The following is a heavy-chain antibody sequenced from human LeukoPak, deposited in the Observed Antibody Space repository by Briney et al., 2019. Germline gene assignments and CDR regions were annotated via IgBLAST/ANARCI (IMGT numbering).Heavy chain of an antibody. CDR3: TRVRGVIVEGFDY. J-gene: IGHJ4*02. V-gene: IGHV3-49*04. D-gene: IGHD3-10*01. CDR1: GFTLVDYG. CDR2: IRSKTYGGTT. Sequence: PGRSLRLSCTDPGFTLVDYGMSWVRQAPGKGLDWVGLIRSKTYGGTTEHAASVKGRFTMSRDDSRSIAYLQMNSLKTEDTAVYYCTRVRGVIVEGFDYWGQGTLVTVSS.